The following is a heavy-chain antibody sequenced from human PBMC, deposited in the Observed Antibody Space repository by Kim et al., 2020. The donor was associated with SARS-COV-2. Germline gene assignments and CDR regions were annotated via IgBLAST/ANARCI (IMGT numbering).Heavy chain of an antibody. CDR2: IYHSGST. CDR3: ARVSSDDYGDYVLVRPISP. Sequence: SETLSLTCAVSGGSISSSNWWSWVRQPPGKGLEWIGEIYHSGSTNYNPSLKSRVTISVDKSKNQFSLKLSSVTAADTAVYYCARVSSDDYGDYVLVRPISPWGQGTLVTVSS. CDR1: GGSISSSNW. J-gene: IGHJ5*02. D-gene: IGHD4-17*01. V-gene: IGHV4-4*02.